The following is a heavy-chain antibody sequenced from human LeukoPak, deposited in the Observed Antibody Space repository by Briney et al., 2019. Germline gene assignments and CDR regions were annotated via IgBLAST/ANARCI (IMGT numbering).Heavy chain of an antibody. V-gene: IGHV3-48*01. D-gene: IGHD2-15*01. CDR2: ISSSSSTI. J-gene: IGHJ4*02. CDR3: ARDQGGGTSY. Sequence: PGGSLRLSCAASGFTFSSYGMSWVRQAPGKGLEWISYISSSSSTIYYADSVKGRFTISRDNAKNSLYLQMNSLRAEDTAIYYCARDQGGGTSYWGQGTLVTVSS. CDR1: GFTFSSYG.